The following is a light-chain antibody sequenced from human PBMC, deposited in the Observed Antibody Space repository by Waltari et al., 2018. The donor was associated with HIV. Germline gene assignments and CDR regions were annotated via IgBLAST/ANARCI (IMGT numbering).Light chain of an antibody. V-gene: IGLV2-11*01. Sequence: QSALTQSRSVSGSPGQSVTISCTGTHSHVGGYKYVSWYQQHPGKVPKLMIYDVNKRPSGVPDRFSGSKSANTASLTISGLQAEDEADYYCCSYAGSYTWVFGGGTKLTVL. CDR1: HSHVGGYKY. J-gene: IGLJ3*02. CDR2: DVN. CDR3: CSYAGSYTWV.